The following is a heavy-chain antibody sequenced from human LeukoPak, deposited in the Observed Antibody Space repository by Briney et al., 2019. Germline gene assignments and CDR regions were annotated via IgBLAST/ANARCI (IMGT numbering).Heavy chain of an antibody. D-gene: IGHD3-10*01. Sequence: SETLSLTCAVYGGSFSGYYWSWIRQPPGKGLEWIGEINHSGSTNYNPSLKSRVTISVDTSRNQFSLKLSSVTAADTAVYYCSHVERESVDYWGQGTLVTVSS. J-gene: IGHJ4*02. CDR3: SHVERESVDY. V-gene: IGHV4-34*01. CDR1: GGSFSGYY. CDR2: INHSGST.